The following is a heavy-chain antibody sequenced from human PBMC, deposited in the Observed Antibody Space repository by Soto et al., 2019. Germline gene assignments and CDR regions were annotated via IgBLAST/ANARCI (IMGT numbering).Heavy chain of an antibody. Sequence: SDTLSLTCTVSGCSIITFYLSWVRQPAGKGLEWIGRIFSSGSTSFNPSLESRVAMSVDTSKNHFSLNLSSVTAADMAVYYCAREGSYSAYNFAHGIQLWSFDFWGQGALVNVSS. CDR2: IFSSGST. V-gene: IGHV4-4*07. J-gene: IGHJ4*02. D-gene: IGHD5-12*01. CDR1: GCSIITFY. CDR3: AREGSYSAYNFAHGIQLWSFDF.